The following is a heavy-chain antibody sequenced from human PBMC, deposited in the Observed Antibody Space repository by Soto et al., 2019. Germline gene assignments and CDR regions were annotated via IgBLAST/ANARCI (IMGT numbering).Heavy chain of an antibody. Sequence: ESGGGVVQPGRSLRLSCAASGFTFSSYGMHWVRQAPGKGLEWVAVIWYDGSNKYCADSVKGRFTISRDNSKNTLYLQMNSLRAEDTAVYYCARNSLGYCSGGGCIGTYYFDYWGQGTLVTVSS. CDR2: IWYDGSNK. CDR1: GFTFSSYG. CDR3: ARNSLGYCSGGGCIGTYYFDY. J-gene: IGHJ4*02. V-gene: IGHV3-33*01. D-gene: IGHD2-15*01.